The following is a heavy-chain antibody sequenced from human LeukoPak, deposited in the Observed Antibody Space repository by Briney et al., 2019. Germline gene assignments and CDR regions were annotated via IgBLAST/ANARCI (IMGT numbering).Heavy chain of an antibody. CDR1: GVTFSSYS. Sequence: GGALRHSCAASGVTFSSYSMCWVRQAPGRGLERVASISSSSSYIYYADSVTGRFTTSRDNAKNSLYLQMNSLTAEDTAVYYCARGDVYFDYWGQGTPVTASS. J-gene: IGHJ4*02. CDR3: ARGDVYFDY. D-gene: IGHD2-21*02. V-gene: IGHV3-21*04. CDR2: ISSSSSYI.